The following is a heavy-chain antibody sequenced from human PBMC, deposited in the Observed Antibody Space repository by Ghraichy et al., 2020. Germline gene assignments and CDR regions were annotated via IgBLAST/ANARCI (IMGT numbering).Heavy chain of an antibody. CDR1: GGSFTGYY. CDR3: ARGRVRGANFDY. D-gene: IGHD3-10*01. CDR2: INHSGST. V-gene: IGHV4-34*01. J-gene: IGHJ4*02. Sequence: SETLSLTCAVYGGSFTGYYWSWIRQPPGKGLEWIGEINHSGSTNYNPSLKSRVTISVDTSKNQFSLKLSSVTAADTAVYYCARGRVRGANFDYWGQGTLVTVSS.